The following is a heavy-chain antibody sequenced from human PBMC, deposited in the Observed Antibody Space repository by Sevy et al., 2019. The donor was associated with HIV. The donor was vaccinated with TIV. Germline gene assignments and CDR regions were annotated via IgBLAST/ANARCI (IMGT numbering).Heavy chain of an antibody. V-gene: IGHV1-8*01. Sequence: ASVKVSCRASGYTFTTYDINWVRQATGQGLEWMGWMSANSGNTGYPQRFQGRITMTRDTATRTAYMELSSLRAEDTAVYYCARFLSTSYYHCHAMDLWGQGTTVTVSS. D-gene: IGHD3-10*01. CDR1: GYTFTTYD. J-gene: IGHJ6*01. CDR3: ARFLSTSYYHCHAMDL. CDR2: MSANSGNT.